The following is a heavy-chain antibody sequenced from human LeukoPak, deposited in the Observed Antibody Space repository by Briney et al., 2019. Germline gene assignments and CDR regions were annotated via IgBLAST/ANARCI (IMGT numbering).Heavy chain of an antibody. J-gene: IGHJ4*02. CDR1: GYTFTGYY. D-gene: IGHD3-10*01. V-gene: IGHV1-2*02. CDR3: ARQNYYSRIVDY. CDR2: INPNSGGT. Sequence: ASVKVSCKASGYTFTGYYMHWVRQAPGQGLEWMGWINPNSGGTNYAQKFQGRVTMTRDTSISTAYMELSRLRSDDTAAYYCARQNYYSRIVDYWGQGTLVTVSS.